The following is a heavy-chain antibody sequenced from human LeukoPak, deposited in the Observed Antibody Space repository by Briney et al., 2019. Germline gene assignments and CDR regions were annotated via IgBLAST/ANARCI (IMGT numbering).Heavy chain of an antibody. CDR3: ARDSEWLTKTSFDY. J-gene: IGHJ4*02. D-gene: IGHD3-3*01. Sequence: SETLSLTCTVSGYSISSGYYWGWIRQPPGKGLEWIGSIYHSGSTYYNPSLKSRVTISVDTSKNQFSLKLSSVTAADTAVYYCARDSEWLTKTSFDYWGQGTLVTVSS. CDR1: GYSISSGYY. CDR2: IYHSGST. V-gene: IGHV4-38-2*02.